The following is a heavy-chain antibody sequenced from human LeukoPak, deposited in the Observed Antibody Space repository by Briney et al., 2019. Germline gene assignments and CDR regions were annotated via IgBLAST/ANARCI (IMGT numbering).Heavy chain of an antibody. D-gene: IGHD3-22*01. CDR2: ISWNSGSI. J-gene: IGHJ4*02. CDR3: AKKPYDSSGFPPYY. V-gene: IGHV3-9*01. CDR1: GFTFDDYA. Sequence: GGSLRLSCAASGFTFDDYAMHWVRQAPGKGLEWVSGISWNSGSIGYADSVKGRFTISRDNSKNTLYLQMNSLRAEDTAVYYCAKKPYDSSGFPPYYWGQGTLVTVSS.